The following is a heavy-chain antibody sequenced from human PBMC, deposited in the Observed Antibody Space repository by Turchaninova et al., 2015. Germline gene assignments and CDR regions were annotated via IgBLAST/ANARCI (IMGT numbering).Heavy chain of an antibody. CDR3: ARLSMTTVTRGAFDI. D-gene: IGHD4-11*01. J-gene: IGHJ3*02. CDR1: GGPISSSLYS. CDR2: IYYSGST. Sequence: QLQLQESGPGLGKPSETLSLPCTFSGGPISSSLYSWGRIPQPPGKGLEWIGSIYYSGSTYYNPSLKSRVTISVDTSKNQFSLKLSSVTAADTAVYYCARLSMTTVTRGAFDIWGQGTMVTVSS. V-gene: IGHV4-39*01.